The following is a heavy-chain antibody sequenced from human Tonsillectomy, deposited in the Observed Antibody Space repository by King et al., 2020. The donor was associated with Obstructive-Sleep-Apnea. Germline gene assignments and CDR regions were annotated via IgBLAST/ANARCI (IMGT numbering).Heavy chain of an antibody. CDR1: GFTFSSYA. D-gene: IGHD3-10*01. Sequence: QLVQSGGGVVQPGRSLRLSCAASGFTFSSYAMHWVRQAPGKGLEWVAVISYDGSNKYYADSVKGRFTISRDNSKNSLYLQMNSLRAEDTAVYYCARGVRYYGSGSYYSVSRACDYWGQGTLVTVSS. CDR2: ISYDGSNK. CDR3: ARGVRYYGSGSYYSVSRACDY. V-gene: IGHV3-30-3*01. J-gene: IGHJ4*02.